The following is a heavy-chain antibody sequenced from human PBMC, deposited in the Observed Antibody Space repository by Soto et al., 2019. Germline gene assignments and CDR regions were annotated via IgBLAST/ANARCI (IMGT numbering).Heavy chain of an antibody. CDR2: IIPLYGTV. V-gene: IGHV1-69*06. J-gene: IGHJ5*02. D-gene: IGHD2-21*02. Sequence: SVKVSCKASGGTFNSYGISWVRQAPGQGLDWMGVIIPLYGTVNYAQKFQGRVSITADKSTSTADMDLNSLRSDDTAVYYCARDGTVVTFDWFDPWGQGTLVTVSS. CDR1: GGTFNSYG. CDR3: ARDGTVVTFDWFDP.